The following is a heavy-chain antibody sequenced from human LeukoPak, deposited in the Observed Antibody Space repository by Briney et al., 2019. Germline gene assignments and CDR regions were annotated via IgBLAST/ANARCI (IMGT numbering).Heavy chain of an antibody. CDR1: GGSISSSSYY. V-gene: IGHV4-39*07. Sequence: SETLSLTCTVSGGSISSSSYYWGWIRQPPGKGLEWIGSIYYSGSTYYNPSLKSRVTISVDTSKNQFSLKLSSVTAADTAVYYCARERIVVAPFDYWGQGTLVTVSS. CDR3: ARERIVVAPFDY. J-gene: IGHJ4*02. CDR2: IYYSGST. D-gene: IGHD3-22*01.